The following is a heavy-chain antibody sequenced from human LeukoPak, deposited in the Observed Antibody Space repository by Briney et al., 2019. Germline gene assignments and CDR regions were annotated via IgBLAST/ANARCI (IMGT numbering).Heavy chain of an antibody. D-gene: IGHD4-17*01. V-gene: IGHV3-21*01. Sequence: GGPLRLSCAASGFTFSSYSMNWVRQAPGKGLEWVSSISSSSSYIYYADSVKGRFTISRDNAKNSLYLQMNSLRAEDTAVYYCARVRVAVTTNYWYFDLWGRGTLVTVSS. CDR3: ARVRVAVTTNYWYFDL. CDR1: GFTFSSYS. J-gene: IGHJ2*01. CDR2: ISSSSSYI.